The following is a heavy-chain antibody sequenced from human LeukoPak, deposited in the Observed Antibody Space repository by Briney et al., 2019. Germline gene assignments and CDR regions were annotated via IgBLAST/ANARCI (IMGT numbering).Heavy chain of an antibody. Sequence: GGSLRLSCAASGFTFSSYAMSWVRQAPGKGLEWVSAISGSGGSTYYADSVKSRFTISRDNSKNTLYLQMNSLRAEDTAVYYCVRYDFWSGYHDYWGQGTLVTVSS. CDR2: ISGSGGST. J-gene: IGHJ4*02. D-gene: IGHD3-3*01. CDR3: VRYDFWSGYHDY. CDR1: GFTFSSYA. V-gene: IGHV3-23*01.